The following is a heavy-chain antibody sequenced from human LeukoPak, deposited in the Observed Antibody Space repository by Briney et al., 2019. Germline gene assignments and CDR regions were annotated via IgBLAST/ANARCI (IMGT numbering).Heavy chain of an antibody. D-gene: IGHD2-15*01. J-gene: IGHJ5*02. CDR2: IYYTGNT. CDR1: GDSVSSSSYY. CDR3: ARQQCNGGSCYSRAIWFDP. V-gene: IGHV4-39*01. Sequence: SETLSLTCSVSGDSVSSSSYYWGWIRQPPGKGLEWIASIYYTGNTYYNPSLKSRVTISVDTSKNQFPLNLNSVTAAETAIYYCARQQCNGGSCYSRAIWFDPWGQGTLVTVSS.